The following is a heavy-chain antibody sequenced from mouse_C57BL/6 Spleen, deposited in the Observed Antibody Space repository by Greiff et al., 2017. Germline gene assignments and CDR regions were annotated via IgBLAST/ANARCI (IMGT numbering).Heavy chain of an antibody. D-gene: IGHD1-1*01. V-gene: IGHV1-81*01. J-gene: IGHJ2*01. CDR1: GYTFTSYG. CDR2: IYPRSGNT. CDR3: ARGDYYGSSDYFDY. Sequence: QVQLQQSGAELARPGASVKLSCKASGYTFTSYGISWVKQRTGQGLEWIGEIYPRSGNTYYNEKFKGKATLTADKSSSTAYMELRSLPSEDSAVYFCARGDYYGSSDYFDYWGQGTTLTVSS.